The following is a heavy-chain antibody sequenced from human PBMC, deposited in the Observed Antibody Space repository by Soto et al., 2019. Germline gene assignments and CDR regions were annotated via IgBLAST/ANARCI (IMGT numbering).Heavy chain of an antibody. CDR2: INPKSGAT. J-gene: IGHJ6*02. D-gene: IGHD2-2*01. CDR3: ARGRGSSTDV. Sequence: QVQLVQSGAEVKKPGASLKVSCKASGYSLSAYYMHGVRQAPGQGLEWMGWINPKSGATDYAQRFQGRVTMTRNTSISTAYMELSSLRSEDTAVYYCARGRGSSTDVWGQGTTVTVSS. V-gene: IGHV1-2*02. CDR1: GYSLSAYY.